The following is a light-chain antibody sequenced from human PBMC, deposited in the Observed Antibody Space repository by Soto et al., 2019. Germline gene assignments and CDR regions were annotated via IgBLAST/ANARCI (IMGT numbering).Light chain of an antibody. CDR2: EGS. V-gene: IGLV2-23*01. J-gene: IGLJ2*01. Sequence: QSALTQPASVSGCPGQSITISCTGTSSDVGSYNLVSWYQQHPGKAPKLMIYEGSKRPSGVSNRFSGSKSGNTASLTISGLQAEDEADYYCCSYAGSSTGVVFGGGTKVTVL. CDR1: SSDVGSYNL. CDR3: CSYAGSSTGVV.